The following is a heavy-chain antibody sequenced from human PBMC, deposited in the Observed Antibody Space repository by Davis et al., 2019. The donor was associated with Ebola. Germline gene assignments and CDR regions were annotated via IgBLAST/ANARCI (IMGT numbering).Heavy chain of an antibody. CDR3: AREDDYNYGES. CDR2: IYYSGST. D-gene: IGHD5-18*01. Sequence: MPSETLSLTCTVSGGSISSGDYYWSWIRQPPGKGLEWIGYIYYSGSTYYNPSLKSRVTISVDTSKNQFSLKLSSVTAADTAVYYCAREDDYNYGESWGQGTLVTVSS. V-gene: IGHV4-30-4*01. CDR1: GGSISSGDYY. J-gene: IGHJ4*02.